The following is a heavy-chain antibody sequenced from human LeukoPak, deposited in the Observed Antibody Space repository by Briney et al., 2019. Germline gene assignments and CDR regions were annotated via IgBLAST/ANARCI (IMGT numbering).Heavy chain of an antibody. Sequence: PSETLSLTCTLSRGSISTYYWSWIRQPPGGGLEWIGDIYYIRNTNYNPSLKSRVTMSLDPSKNQFSLKLNSVTAADTAVYYCARTQSQSGSYRYYFAYWGQGTLVTVSS. J-gene: IGHJ4*02. V-gene: IGHV4-59*01. CDR1: RGSISTYY. CDR3: ARTQSQSGSYRYYFAY. CDR2: IYYIRNT. D-gene: IGHD1-26*01.